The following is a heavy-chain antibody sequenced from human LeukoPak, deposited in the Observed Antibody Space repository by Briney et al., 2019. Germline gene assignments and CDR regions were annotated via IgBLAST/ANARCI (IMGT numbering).Heavy chain of an antibody. D-gene: IGHD4/OR15-4a*01. V-gene: IGHV3-30-3*01. CDR2: ISYDGSSK. Sequence: GGSLRLSCAASGFTFSSYAIHWVRQAPGKGLEGVAGISYDGSSKYHADSVKGRFTISRENSKNTVYLQMNSLRVEDTAVYYCARPMTMSKDAFDIWGQGTMVTASS. J-gene: IGHJ3*02. CDR1: GFTFSSYA. CDR3: ARPMTMSKDAFDI.